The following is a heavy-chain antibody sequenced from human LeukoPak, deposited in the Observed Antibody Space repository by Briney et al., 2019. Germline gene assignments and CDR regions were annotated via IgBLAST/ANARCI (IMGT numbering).Heavy chain of an antibody. V-gene: IGHV4-59*01. CDR1: GGSISSYY. CDR3: ARGGRDAYGATEGGWFDP. D-gene: IGHD4-17*01. CDR2: IYYSGST. J-gene: IGHJ5*02. Sequence: PSETLSLTCTVSGGSISSYYWSWIRQPPGKGLEWIGYIYYSGSTNYNPSLKSRVTISVDTSKNQFSLKLSSVTAADTAVYYCARGGRDAYGATEGGWFDPWGQGTLVTVSS.